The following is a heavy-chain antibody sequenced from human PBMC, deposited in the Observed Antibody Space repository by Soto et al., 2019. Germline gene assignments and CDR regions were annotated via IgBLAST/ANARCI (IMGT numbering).Heavy chain of an antibody. CDR2: ISSSSSTI. D-gene: IGHD3-22*01. Sequence: PGGSLRLSCAASGFTFSSYSMNWVRQAPGKGLEWVSYISSSSSTIYYADSVKGRFTISRDNAKNSLYLQMNSLRDEDTAVYYCARDPGSWYYDSSGYWSNYYGMDVWGQGTTVTV. CDR3: ARDPGSWYYDSSGYWSNYYGMDV. CDR1: GFTFSSYS. V-gene: IGHV3-48*02. J-gene: IGHJ6*02.